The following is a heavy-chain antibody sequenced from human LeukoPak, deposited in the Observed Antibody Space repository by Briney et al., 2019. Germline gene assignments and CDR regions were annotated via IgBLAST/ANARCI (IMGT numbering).Heavy chain of an antibody. CDR1: GFTFSSYA. Sequence: PGGSLRLSCAASGFTFSSYAMSWVRQAPGKGLEWVSAISGSGGITSYADSVKGRFTISRDNSKNTQYLQMNSLRAEDTAVYYCAKASAMIVVVSKHFDYWGQGTLVTVSS. D-gene: IGHD3-22*01. J-gene: IGHJ4*02. CDR3: AKASAMIVVVSKHFDY. V-gene: IGHV3-23*01. CDR2: ISGSGGIT.